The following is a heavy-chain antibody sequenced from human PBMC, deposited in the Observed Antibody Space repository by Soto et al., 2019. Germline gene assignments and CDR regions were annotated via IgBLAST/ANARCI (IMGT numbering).Heavy chain of an antibody. CDR2: ITPYSGAT. CDR1: GYTFTDYG. J-gene: IGHJ4*02. CDR3: ARGGYSHNPPNYEY. V-gene: IGHV1-18*01. D-gene: IGHD1-26*01. Sequence: QVQLVQSGAEVEKPGASVKVSCRASGYTFTDYGISWVRQAPGQGLEWMGWITPYSGATNYAQKLQGSVTMTTDTSASTAYMELRSLRSDDTGVYYCARGGYSHNPPNYEYWGQGTLVTVSS.